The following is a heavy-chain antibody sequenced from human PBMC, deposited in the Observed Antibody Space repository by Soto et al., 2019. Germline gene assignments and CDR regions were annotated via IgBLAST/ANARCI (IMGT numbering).Heavy chain of an antibody. J-gene: IGHJ4*01. CDR1: RGTFNSYA. V-gene: IGHV1-69*06. CDR3: ARDSEIRYSXTYXATTFDY. D-gene: IGHD1-26*01. Sequence: QVQLEQSGAEVRKPGSSVKVSCKSSRGTFNSYAITWLRQAPGQGLEWMGGIIPTYGTTNYAHSFQDRLTITADKATSTAYMELNXXXXXXXXXXYXARDSEIRYSXTYXATTFDYWGXXXX. CDR2: IIPTYGTT.